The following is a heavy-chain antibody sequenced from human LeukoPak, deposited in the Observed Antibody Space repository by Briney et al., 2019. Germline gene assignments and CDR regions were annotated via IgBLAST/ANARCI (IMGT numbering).Heavy chain of an antibody. Sequence: GGSLTLSCAASGFTFSSYSKNWVRQPPGKGLEWVSSISSSSSYIYYPDSVKSRFPISRDNAKNSLYLQMNRLRAEDTAVYYCARGEKRYYYYYYMDVWGKGTTVTVSS. V-gene: IGHV3-21*01. CDR2: ISSSSSYI. J-gene: IGHJ6*03. CDR3: ARGEKRYYYYYYMDV. D-gene: IGHD1-26*01. CDR1: GFTFSSYS.